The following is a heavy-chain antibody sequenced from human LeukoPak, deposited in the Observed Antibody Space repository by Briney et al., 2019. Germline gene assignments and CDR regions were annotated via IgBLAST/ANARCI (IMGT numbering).Heavy chain of an antibody. Sequence: GGSLRLSCVASGFTFSSRDWMTWVRQAPGKGLEWVANIKQDGSEKNHVDSVKGRFTISRDNAKNSLYLQMNSLRAEDTAVYYCARNGLAANGYFDYWGQGTLVTVSS. J-gene: IGHJ4*02. V-gene: IGHV3-7*01. D-gene: IGHD2-8*01. CDR1: GFTFSSRDW. CDR2: IKQDGSEK. CDR3: ARNGLAANGYFDY.